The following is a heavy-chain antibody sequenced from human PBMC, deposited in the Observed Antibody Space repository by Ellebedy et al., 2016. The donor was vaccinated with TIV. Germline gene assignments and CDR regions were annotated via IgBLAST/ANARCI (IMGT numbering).Heavy chain of an antibody. D-gene: IGHD6-25*01. V-gene: IGHV3-7*01. CDR3: AVPAAAVRFDF. CDR2: IEPDGSEK. J-gene: IGHJ4*02. Sequence: GGSLRLXXTASGLTFDIYRMSWVRQAPGKGLEWVANIEPDGSEKSYAKFVEGRFAISRDNAKSSVFLQMRSLRLEDTAVYYCAVPAAAVRFDFWGQGSPVTVSS. CDR1: GLTFDIYR.